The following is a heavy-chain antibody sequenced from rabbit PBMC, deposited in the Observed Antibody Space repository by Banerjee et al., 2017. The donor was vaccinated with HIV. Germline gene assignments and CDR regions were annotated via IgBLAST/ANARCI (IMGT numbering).Heavy chain of an antibody. CDR2: IDAGSSGRT. CDR3: ARGNSYYIWNNGGGDYATRLDL. Sequence: QEQLEESGGDLVKPEGSLTLTCTASGFSFSGSYWIYWVRQAPGKGLEWIACIDAGSSGRTAYANWAKGRFTISKTSSTTVTLQMTSLTAADTATYFCARGNSYYIWNNGGGDYATRLDLWGPGTLVTVS. V-gene: IGHV1S45*01. D-gene: IGHD2-1*01. J-gene: IGHJ3*01. CDR1: GFSFSGSYW.